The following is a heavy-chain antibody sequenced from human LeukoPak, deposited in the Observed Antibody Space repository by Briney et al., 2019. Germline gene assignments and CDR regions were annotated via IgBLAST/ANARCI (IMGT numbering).Heavy chain of an antibody. CDR1: GFTFCSYA. CDR3: AKKYSTGLDP. Sequence: GGSLRLSCAASGFTFCSYAMSWARQAPGGGLEWVSDIIGSGGSTNYTDSVKDRFNISRDNSKNTLYLQINCLRAQDTAIYYCAKKYSTGLDPWGQGTLVTVSS. V-gene: IGHV3-23*01. CDR2: IIGSGGST. J-gene: IGHJ5*02. D-gene: IGHD1-26*01.